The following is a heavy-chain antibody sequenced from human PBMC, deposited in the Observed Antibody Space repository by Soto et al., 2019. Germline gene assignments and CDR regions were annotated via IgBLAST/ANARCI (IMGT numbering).Heavy chain of an antibody. CDR3: AKNSVARYDSSGYFYLVAEYFQH. V-gene: IGHV3-23*01. D-gene: IGHD3-22*01. J-gene: IGHJ1*01. CDR2: ISGSGGST. Sequence: GVLRLSCAASGFTFSSYAMSWVRQAPGKGLEWVSAISGSGGSTYYADSVKGRFTISRDNSKNTLYLQMNSLRAEDTAVYYCAKNSVARYDSSGYFYLVAEYFQHWGQGTLVTVSS. CDR1: GFTFSSYA.